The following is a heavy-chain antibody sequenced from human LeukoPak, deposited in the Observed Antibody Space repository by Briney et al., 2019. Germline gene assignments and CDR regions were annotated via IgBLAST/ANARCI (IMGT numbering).Heavy chain of an antibody. D-gene: IGHD3-10*01. J-gene: IGHJ3*01. Sequence: PGGSLRLSCAASGFTFTSHWMSWVRQAPGKGLGWVANIKPDGSEKYYVDSVKGRFTISRDSAENSLFLQMNSLRAEDTAVYYCARDSDCGQGTMVTVSS. CDR1: GFTFTSHW. CDR2: IKPDGSEK. CDR3: ARDSD. V-gene: IGHV3-7*01.